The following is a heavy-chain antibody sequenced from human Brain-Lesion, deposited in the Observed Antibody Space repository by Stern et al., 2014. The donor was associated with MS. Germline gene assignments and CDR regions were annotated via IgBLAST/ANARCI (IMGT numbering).Heavy chain of an antibody. V-gene: IGHV3-11*01. CDR3: VKNHYGLDY. Sequence: VQLVESGGGLVKPGGSLRLSCAASGFRFSDYYMAWVRQAPGKGLEWVSYITGSGDITNYADSVKGRFTISRDNAKNSLHLQMNSLRAEETAVYYCVKNHYGLDYWGQGALVTVSS. J-gene: IGHJ4*02. CDR1: GFRFSDYY. D-gene: IGHD3-10*01. CDR2: ITGSGDIT.